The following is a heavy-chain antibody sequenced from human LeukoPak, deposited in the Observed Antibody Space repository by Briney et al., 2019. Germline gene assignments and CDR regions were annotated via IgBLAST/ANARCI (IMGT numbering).Heavy chain of an antibody. CDR3: AKAGAYSNGYHEYPNYVDY. CDR1: GSTFSSYW. V-gene: IGHV3-74*01. CDR2: ISPDGSTT. J-gene: IGHJ4*02. D-gene: IGHD3-22*01. Sequence: GGSLRLSCAGSGSTFSSYWLHWVRHAPGKGLVWVSRISPDGSTTNLADSVKGRFTISRDNSKNTLHLQMNSLRAGDTAIYYCAKAGAYSNGYHEYPNYVDYWGQGTLVTVSS.